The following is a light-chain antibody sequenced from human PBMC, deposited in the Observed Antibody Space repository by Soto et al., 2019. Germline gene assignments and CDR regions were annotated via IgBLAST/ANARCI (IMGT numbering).Light chain of an antibody. CDR3: CSYAGSYVWV. V-gene: IGLV2-11*01. CDR2: DVA. CDR1: SNDVAAYNY. J-gene: IGLJ3*02. Sequence: QSALTQPRSVSGSPGQSVTISCTGTSNDVAAYNYVSWYQRHPGQAPKLMIYDVAKRPSGVPDRFSGSRSGSTASLTISGLQAEDEADYFCCSYAGSYVWVFGGGTKLTVL.